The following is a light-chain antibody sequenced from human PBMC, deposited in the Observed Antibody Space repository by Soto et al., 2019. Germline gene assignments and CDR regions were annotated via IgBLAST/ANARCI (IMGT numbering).Light chain of an antibody. V-gene: IGKV3D-20*02. Sequence: EIVFTQSPCTLSWSPGERATLACRASQSISSSYLAWYQQKPGQAPRLLIYDASNRATGIPDRFSGSGSGTDFTLTISSLEPEDFAVYYCQQCSNWPPTKFGQGTKVDIK. CDR1: QSISSSY. J-gene: IGKJ1*01. CDR3: QQCSNWPPTK. CDR2: DAS.